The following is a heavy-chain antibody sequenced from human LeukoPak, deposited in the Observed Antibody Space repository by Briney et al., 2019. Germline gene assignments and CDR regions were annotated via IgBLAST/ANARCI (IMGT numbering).Heavy chain of an antibody. V-gene: IGHV3-7*04. CDR3: ARDTDSSGFYHYYFDY. CDR1: GFTFSSFW. CDR2: INQDGSEK. J-gene: IGHJ4*02. D-gene: IGHD3-22*01. Sequence: GGSLRLSCAASGFTFSSFWMSWVRQAPGKGLEWVANINQDGSEKYYVDSVKGRFTISRDNAKNSLYLQVSSLRAEDTAVYYCARDTDSSGFYHYYFDYWGRGTLVTVSS.